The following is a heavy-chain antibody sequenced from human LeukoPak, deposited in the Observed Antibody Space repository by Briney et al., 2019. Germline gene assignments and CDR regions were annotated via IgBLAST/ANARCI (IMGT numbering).Heavy chain of an antibody. Sequence: PGGSLRLSCAASGFTFSSYWMSWVRQAPGKGLEWVANIKEDGGDKYYVDSVKGRFTISRDNAKNSLYLQMNSLRAEDTAVYYCARLVANGARDYWGQGTLVTVSS. D-gene: IGHD2-8*01. CDR1: GFTFSSYW. V-gene: IGHV3-7*01. CDR3: ARLVANGARDY. J-gene: IGHJ4*02. CDR2: IKEDGGDK.